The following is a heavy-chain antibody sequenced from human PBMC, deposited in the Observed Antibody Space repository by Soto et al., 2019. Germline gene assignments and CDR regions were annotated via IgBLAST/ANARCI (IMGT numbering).Heavy chain of an antibody. CDR1: GGSISSGGYY. CDR2: IYYSGST. V-gene: IGHV4-31*03. CDR3: AREEYDSSGYSDY. D-gene: IGHD3-22*01. J-gene: IGHJ4*02. Sequence: SETLSLTCTVSGGSISSGGYYWSWIRQHPGKGLEWIGYIYYSGSTYYNPSLKSRVTISVDTSKNQFSLKLSSVTAADTAAYYCAREEYDSSGYSDYWGQGTLVTVSS.